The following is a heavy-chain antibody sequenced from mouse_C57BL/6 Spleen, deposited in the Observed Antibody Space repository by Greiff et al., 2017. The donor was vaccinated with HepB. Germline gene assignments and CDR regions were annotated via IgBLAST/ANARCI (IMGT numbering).Heavy chain of an antibody. CDR3: TRGGYYAMDY. CDR2: IDPETGGT. Sequence: QVQLQQSGAELVRPGASVTLSCKASGYTFTDYEMHWVKQTPVHSLEWIGAIDPETGGTAYNQKFKGKAILTADKSSSTAYMELRSLTSEDSAVYYCTRGGYYAMDYWGQGTSVTVSS. V-gene: IGHV1-15*01. J-gene: IGHJ4*01. CDR1: GYTFTDYE.